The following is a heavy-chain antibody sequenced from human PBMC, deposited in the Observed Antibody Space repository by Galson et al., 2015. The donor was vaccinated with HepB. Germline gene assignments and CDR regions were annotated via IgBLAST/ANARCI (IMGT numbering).Heavy chain of an antibody. V-gene: IGHV3-21*01. CDR1: GFIFSDYS. CDR2: ITISSSHK. Sequence: SLRLSCAASGFIFSDYSMNWVRQAPGKGLEWVSSITISSSHKNYADSVKGRFTISRDNAKNSLYLEMNSLRAEDTAVYYCARVPDYDSMGRSDYWGQGTLVTVSS. CDR3: ARVPDYDSMGRSDY. J-gene: IGHJ4*02. D-gene: IGHD3-22*01.